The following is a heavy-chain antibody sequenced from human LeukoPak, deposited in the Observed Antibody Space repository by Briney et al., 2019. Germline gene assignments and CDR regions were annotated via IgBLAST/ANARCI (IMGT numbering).Heavy chain of an antibody. Sequence: SETLSLTCTVSGGSISGASYYWSWVRQPAGKGLEWIGHIYTSGSTNHDPSLNSRVTISVDTSKNQFSLKLSSVTAADTAVYYCARDHSHILTAPGAFDIWGQGTMVTVSS. CDR1: GGSISGASYY. CDR3: ARDHSHILTAPGAFDI. J-gene: IGHJ3*02. CDR2: IYTSGST. V-gene: IGHV4-61*09. D-gene: IGHD3-9*01.